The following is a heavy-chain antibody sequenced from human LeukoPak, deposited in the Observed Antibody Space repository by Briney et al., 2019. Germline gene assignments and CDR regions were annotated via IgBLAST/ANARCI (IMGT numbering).Heavy chain of an antibody. Sequence: SGGSLRLSCAASGFTFSSYSMNWVRQAPGKGLEWVSSISSSSSYIYYADSVKGRFTISRDNAKNSLYLQMNSLRAEDTAVYYCARDYSYGRGYYYYYMDVWSKGTTVTVSS. CDR1: GFTFSSYS. CDR3: ARDYSYGRGYYYYYMDV. J-gene: IGHJ6*03. D-gene: IGHD5-18*01. V-gene: IGHV3-21*01. CDR2: ISSSSSYI.